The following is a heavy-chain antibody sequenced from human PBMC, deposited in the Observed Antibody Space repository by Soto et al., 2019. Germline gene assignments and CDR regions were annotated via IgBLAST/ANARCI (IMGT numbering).Heavy chain of an antibody. V-gene: IGHV3-53*01. CDR1: GFTVSNNY. CDR2: IYSGGYT. J-gene: IGHJ4*02. Sequence: EVQLVESGGGLIQPGGSLRLSCAVSGFTVSNNYMSWVRQAPGKGLEGVSVIYSGGYTAYGDSVKGRFTISRDNSKNTLYLQRKSRRAAAAGVFSCATGRGGGGYWGQGTLVTVSS. D-gene: IGHD3-10*01. CDR3: ATGRGGGGY.